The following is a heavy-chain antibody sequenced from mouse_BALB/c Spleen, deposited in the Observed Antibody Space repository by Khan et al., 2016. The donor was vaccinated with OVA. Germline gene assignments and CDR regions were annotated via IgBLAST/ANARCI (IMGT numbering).Heavy chain of an antibody. D-gene: IGHD2-4*01. V-gene: IGHV3-2*02. CDR3: ARSRDYHYDDEYSMDY. CDR2: ISYSGST. J-gene: IGHJ4*01. Sequence: QLEESGPGLVKPSQSLSLTCTVTGYSITSDYAWNWIRQFPGNKLEWMGYISYSGSTSYHPSLKSRISITRDTSKNQFFQQLKSMTTEDTATYYCARSRDYHYDDEYSMDYWGQGTSVTVSS. CDR1: GYSITSDYA.